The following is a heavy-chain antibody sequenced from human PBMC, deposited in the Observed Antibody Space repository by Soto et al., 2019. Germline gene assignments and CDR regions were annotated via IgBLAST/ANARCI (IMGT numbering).Heavy chain of an antibody. Sequence: SGPTLANPTQTLTLTCTFSGFSLSTSGVGVGWIRQPPGKALEWLALIYWDDDKRYSPSLKSRLTITKDTSKNQVVLTMTNMDPVDTATYYCAHRKGASAIHYYYYMDVWGKGTTVTVSS. CDR1: GFSLSTSGVG. V-gene: IGHV2-5*02. CDR3: AHRKGASAIHYYYYMDV. J-gene: IGHJ6*03. D-gene: IGHD1-26*01. CDR2: IYWDDDK.